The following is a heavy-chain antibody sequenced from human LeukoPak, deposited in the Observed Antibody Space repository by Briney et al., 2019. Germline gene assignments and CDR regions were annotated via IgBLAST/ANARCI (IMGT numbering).Heavy chain of an antibody. CDR1: GYTFTSYG. Sequence: ASVKVSCKASGYTFTSYGISWVRQAPGQGLEWMGWISAYNGNTNYAQKLQGRVTMTTDTSTSTAYMELRSLRSDDTAVYYCARVRSTSDRIISGYYYYMDVWGKGTTVTVSS. J-gene: IGHJ6*03. CDR2: ISAYNGNT. D-gene: IGHD2-2*01. CDR3: ARVRSTSDRIISGYYYYMDV. V-gene: IGHV1-18*01.